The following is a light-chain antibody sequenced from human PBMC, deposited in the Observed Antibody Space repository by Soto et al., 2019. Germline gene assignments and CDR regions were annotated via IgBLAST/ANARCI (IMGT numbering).Light chain of an antibody. J-gene: IGKJ1*01. CDR3: MQALQKPST. CDR2: LGS. V-gene: IGKV2-28*01. CDR1: QRLLHTNGINY. Sequence: VVTQSPLSLPVTPGEPASMSCRASQRLLHTNGINYLHWYLQKPGQSPQLLIYLGSNRASGVPDRFSGSGSGTEYTLRISRVEAEDVGIYYCMQALQKPSTFGQGTKVDIK.